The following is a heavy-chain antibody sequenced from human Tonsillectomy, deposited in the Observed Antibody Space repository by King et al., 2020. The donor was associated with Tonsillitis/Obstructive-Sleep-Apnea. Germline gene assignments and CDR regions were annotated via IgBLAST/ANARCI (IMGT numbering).Heavy chain of an antibody. V-gene: IGHV3-53*01. CDR1: GFTVSSNY. Sequence: VQLVESGGGLIQPGGSLRLSCAASGFTVSSNYMSWVRQAPGKGLEWVSIIYSGGSTYYAESVKGRFTISRDNSKNTLYLQMSSLRAEDSAVYYRAREAGTYPYYYYYMDVWGKGTTVTVSS. J-gene: IGHJ6*03. CDR2: IYSGGST. CDR3: AREAGTYPYYYYYMDV. D-gene: IGHD6-19*01.